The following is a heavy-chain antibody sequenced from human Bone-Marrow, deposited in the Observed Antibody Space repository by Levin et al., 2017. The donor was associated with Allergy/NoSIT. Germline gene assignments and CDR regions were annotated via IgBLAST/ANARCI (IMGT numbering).Heavy chain of an antibody. J-gene: IGHJ6*02. CDR1: GGSFTVYY. Sequence: PSETLSLTCAVYGGSFTVYYWSWIRQPPGKGLEWIGEINHSEITNYNPSLKSRVTISVDTSKNQFSLQLSSVTAADTAVYYCARVRRPHFQGAYYNYGMDVWGQGTTVTVS. V-gene: IGHV4-34*01. D-gene: IGHD3-3*02. CDR3: ARVRRPHFQGAYYNYGMDV. CDR2: INHSEIT.